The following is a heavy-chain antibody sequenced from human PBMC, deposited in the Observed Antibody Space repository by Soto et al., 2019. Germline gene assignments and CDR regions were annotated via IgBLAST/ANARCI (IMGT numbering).Heavy chain of an antibody. V-gene: IGHV3-21*01. J-gene: IGHJ4*02. Sequence: PGGSLRLSCAASGFTFSSYSMNWVRQAPGKGLEWVSSISSSSSYIYYADSVKGRFTISRDNAKNSLSLQMNSLRAEDTAVYYCARDGPGGGPFDYWGQGTLVTVSS. CDR3: ARDGPGGGPFDY. CDR2: ISSSSSYI. D-gene: IGHD2-15*01. CDR1: GFTFSSYS.